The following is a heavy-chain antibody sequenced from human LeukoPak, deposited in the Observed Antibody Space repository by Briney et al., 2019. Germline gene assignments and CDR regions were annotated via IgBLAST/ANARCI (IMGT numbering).Heavy chain of an antibody. J-gene: IGHJ4*02. V-gene: IGHV3-7*01. D-gene: IGHD6-13*01. CDR2: INRDGREG. Sequence: GGSLRLSCAASGFTFSSYWMSWVRQAPGKGLQWVANINRDGREGYYVDSVKGRFTISRDNAKNSLSLQMSSLRAEDTAVYYCVGRRTSAAGNFWGQGTLDTVSS. CDR1: GFTFSSYW. CDR3: VGRRTSAAGNF.